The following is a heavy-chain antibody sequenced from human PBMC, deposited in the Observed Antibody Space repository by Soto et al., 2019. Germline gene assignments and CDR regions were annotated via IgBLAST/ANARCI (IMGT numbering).Heavy chain of an antibody. V-gene: IGHV4-59*08. J-gene: IGHJ3*02. CDR2: IYYSGST. Sequence: SETLSLTCTVSGGSISSYYWSWIRQPPGKGLEWIGYIYYSGSTNYNPSLKSRVTISVDTSKNQFSLKLSSVTAADTAVYYCARLCGGDCYSPDAFDIWGQGTMVT. CDR3: ARLCGGDCYSPDAFDI. CDR1: GGSISSYY. D-gene: IGHD2-21*02.